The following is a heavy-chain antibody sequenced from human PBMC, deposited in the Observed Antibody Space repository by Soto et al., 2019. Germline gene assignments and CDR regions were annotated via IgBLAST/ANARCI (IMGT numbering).Heavy chain of an antibody. CDR2: IYYSGST. CDR3: ARALRYFDWSHYYFDY. Sequence: SQTLSLTCTVSGGSISSGDYYWSWIRQPPGKGLEWIGYIYYSGSTYYNPSLKSRVTISVDTSKNQFSLNLSSVTAADTAVYYCARALRYFDWSHYYFDYWGQGTLVTVSS. CDR1: GGSISSGDYY. J-gene: IGHJ4*02. V-gene: IGHV4-30-4*01. D-gene: IGHD3-9*01.